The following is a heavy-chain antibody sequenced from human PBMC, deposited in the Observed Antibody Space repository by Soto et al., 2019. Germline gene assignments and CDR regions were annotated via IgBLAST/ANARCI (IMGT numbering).Heavy chain of an antibody. CDR3: AKDYDEGAAAGTAPLDY. Sequence: QVQLVESGGGVVQPGRSLRLSCAASGFTFSSYGMHWVRQAPGKGLEWVAVISYDGSNKYYADSVKGRFTISRDNSKNTLYMQMNSLRAEDTAVYYCAKDYDEGAAAGTAPLDYWVQGTLVTVSS. V-gene: IGHV3-30*18. CDR1: GFTFSSYG. CDR2: ISYDGSNK. J-gene: IGHJ4*02. D-gene: IGHD6-13*01.